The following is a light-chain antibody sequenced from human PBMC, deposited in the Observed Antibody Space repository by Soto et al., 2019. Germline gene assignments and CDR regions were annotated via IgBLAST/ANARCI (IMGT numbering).Light chain of an antibody. V-gene: IGLV2-23*02. J-gene: IGLJ2*01. CDR3: CSYAGRSTLV. CDR1: SNDVGYYDL. Sequence: QSALTQPASVSGSPGQSITISCTGTSNDVGYYDLVSWYQQPPGKAPKLIIYEVTKRPSGVSNRFSGSKSGNTASLTISGLQAEDEAGYYCCSYAGRSTLVFGGGTKVTVL. CDR2: EVT.